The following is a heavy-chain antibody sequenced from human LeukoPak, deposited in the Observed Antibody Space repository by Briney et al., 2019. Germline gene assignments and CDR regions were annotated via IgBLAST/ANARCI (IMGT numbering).Heavy chain of an antibody. CDR2: IRYDGSNK. Sequence: GGSLRLSCAASGFTFSSYGMHWVRQAPGKGLEWVAFIRYDGSNKYYADSVKGRFTISRDNSKNTLYLQMNSLRAEDTAVYYCAKDFYYDSSGFGGDAFDIWGQGTMVTVSS. J-gene: IGHJ3*02. V-gene: IGHV3-30*02. CDR3: AKDFYYDSSGFGGDAFDI. D-gene: IGHD3-22*01. CDR1: GFTFSSYG.